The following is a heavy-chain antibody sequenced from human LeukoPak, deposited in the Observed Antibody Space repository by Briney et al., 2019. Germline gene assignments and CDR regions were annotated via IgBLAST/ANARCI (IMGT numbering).Heavy chain of an antibody. CDR2: IYYTGNT. D-gene: IGHD3-10*02. V-gene: IGHV4-4*07. CDR3: ARGGTLFTYFDS. J-gene: IGHJ4*02. Sequence: PSETLSLTCSVSGGSTSDYYRNWIRQPAGQGLEWLGRIYYTGNTAYNPSLESRLSMTLDTAKNQFSLKVTSVTAADTAVYYCARGGTLFTYFDSWGQGALVTVSS. CDR1: GGSTSDYY.